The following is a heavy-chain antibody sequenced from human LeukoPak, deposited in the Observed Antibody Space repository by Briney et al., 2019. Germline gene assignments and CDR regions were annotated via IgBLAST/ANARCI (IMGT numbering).Heavy chain of an antibody. CDR1: GYTFTSYY. CDR3: ARDAELTYGDLYYYYMDV. CDR2: INPSGGST. Sequence: GASVTVSCKASGYTFTSYYMHWVRQAPGQGLEWMGIINPSGGSTSYAQKFQGRVTMTRDMSTSTVYMELSSLRSEDTAVYYCARDAELTYGDLYYYYMDVWGKGTTVTVSS. D-gene: IGHD4-17*01. J-gene: IGHJ6*03. V-gene: IGHV1-46*01.